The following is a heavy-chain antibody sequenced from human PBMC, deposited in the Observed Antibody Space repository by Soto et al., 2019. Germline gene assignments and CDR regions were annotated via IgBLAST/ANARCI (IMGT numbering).Heavy chain of an antibody. V-gene: IGHV1-18*01. Sequence: QVQLVQSGAVVKKPGASVKVSCKASGYSFTSYGIGWVRQAPGRGLEWMGWINTNNGNTNSAQRLQGRVTMTADTSTRTGYMELRSRRFDYTAVYYCARDLLGSFDVWGQGSMVTISS. CDR2: INTNNGNT. CDR3: ARDLLGSFDV. D-gene: IGHD2-15*01. J-gene: IGHJ3*01. CDR1: GYSFTSYG.